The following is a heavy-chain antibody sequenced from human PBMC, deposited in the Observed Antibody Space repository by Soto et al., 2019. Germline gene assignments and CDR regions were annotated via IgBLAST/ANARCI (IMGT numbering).Heavy chain of an antibody. CDR3: ARSIDYDFWSGYTSSNDYYYGMDV. Sequence: QVQLVQSGAEVKKPGSSVKVSCKASGGTFSSYAISWVRQAPGQGLEWMGGIIPIFGTANYAQKFQGRVTITADESTSTAYMELSSLRSEDTAVYYCARSIDYDFWSGYTSSNDYYYGMDVWGQGTTVTVSS. V-gene: IGHV1-69*01. J-gene: IGHJ6*02. CDR1: GGTFSSYA. CDR2: IIPIFGTA. D-gene: IGHD3-3*01.